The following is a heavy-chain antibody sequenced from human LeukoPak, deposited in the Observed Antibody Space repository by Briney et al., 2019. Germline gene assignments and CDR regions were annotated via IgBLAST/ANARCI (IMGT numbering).Heavy chain of an antibody. D-gene: IGHD4-23*01. CDR3: ASGYSMYYFDY. CDR1: GFTFDDYA. Sequence: GRSLRLSCAASGFTFDDYAMHWVRPAPGKGLEWVSGISWNSGSIGYADSVKGRFTISRDNAKNSLYLQMNSLRAEDTALYYCASGYSMYYFDYWGQGTLVTVSS. CDR2: ISWNSGSI. V-gene: IGHV3-9*01. J-gene: IGHJ4*02.